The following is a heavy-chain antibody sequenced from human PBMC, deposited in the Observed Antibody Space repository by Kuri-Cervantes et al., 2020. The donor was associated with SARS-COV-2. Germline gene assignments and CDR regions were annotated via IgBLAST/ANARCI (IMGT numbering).Heavy chain of an antibody. J-gene: IGHJ4*02. CDR3: ARADYDYVWGSYRSPH. CDR2: ISYDGSNK. V-gene: IGHV3-30-3*01. CDR1: GFTFSSYA. Sequence: GGSLRLSCAASGFTFSSYAMHWVRQAPGKGLEWVAVISYDGSNKYYADSVKGRFTISRDNSKNTLYLQMNSLRAEDTAVYYCARADYDYVWGSYRSPHWGQGTLVTVSS. D-gene: IGHD3-16*02.